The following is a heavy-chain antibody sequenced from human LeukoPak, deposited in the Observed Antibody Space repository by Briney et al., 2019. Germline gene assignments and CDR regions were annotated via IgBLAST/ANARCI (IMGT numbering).Heavy chain of an antibody. D-gene: IGHD5/OR15-5a*01. V-gene: IGHV3-11*01. CDR2: ISSSGSTI. CDR1: GFTFSDYY. J-gene: IGHJ4*02. Sequence: GGSLRLSCAASGFTFSDYYMSWIRQAPGKGLEWVSYISSSGSTIYYADSVKGRFTISRDNSKNMLYLQMNSLRAEDTAVYYCARDPSLRVTLDYWGQGTLVTVAS. CDR3: ARDPSLRVTLDY.